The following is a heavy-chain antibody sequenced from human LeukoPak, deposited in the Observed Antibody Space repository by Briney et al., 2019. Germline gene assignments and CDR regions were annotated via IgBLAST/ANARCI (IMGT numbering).Heavy chain of an antibody. CDR2: ISWNSGSI. CDR3: AKWELPLYYFDY. J-gene: IGHJ4*02. Sequence: GGSLRLSCAASGFTFDDYAMHWVRQAPGKGLEWVSGISWNSGSIGYADSVKGRFTISRDNAKNSLYLQMNSLGAEDTAVYYCAKWELPLYYFDYWGQGTLVTVSS. V-gene: IGHV3-9*01. D-gene: IGHD1-26*01. CDR1: GFTFDDYA.